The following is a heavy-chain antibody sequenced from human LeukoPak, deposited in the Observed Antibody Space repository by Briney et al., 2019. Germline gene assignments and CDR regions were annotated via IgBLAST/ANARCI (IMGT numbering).Heavy chain of an antibody. D-gene: IGHD6-19*01. V-gene: IGHV3-30*18. CDR2: ISYDGSNK. CDR3: AKDSSGSSGWSWGSYFDY. CDR1: GFIFSSYG. Sequence: GGSLRLSCAASGFIFSSYGMHWVRQAPGKGLEWVAVISYDGSNKNYADSVKGRFTISRDNPKNTLYLQMNSLGAEDTAVYYCAKDSSGSSGWSWGSYFDYWGQGTLVTVSS. J-gene: IGHJ4*02.